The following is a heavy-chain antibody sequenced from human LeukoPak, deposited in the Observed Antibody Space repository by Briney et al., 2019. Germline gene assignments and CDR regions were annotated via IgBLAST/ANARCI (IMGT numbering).Heavy chain of an antibody. V-gene: IGHV1-3*03. CDR1: GYTFTSYA. D-gene: IGHD3-10*01. J-gene: IGHJ6*03. Sequence: VSVKVSCKASGYTFTSYAMHWVRQAPGQRLEWMGWINAGNGNTKYSQEFQGRVTITRDTSASTAYMELSSLRSEDMAVYYCARGYYGSGTYYYMDVWGKGTTVTVSS. CDR3: ARGYYGSGTYYYMDV. CDR2: INAGNGNT.